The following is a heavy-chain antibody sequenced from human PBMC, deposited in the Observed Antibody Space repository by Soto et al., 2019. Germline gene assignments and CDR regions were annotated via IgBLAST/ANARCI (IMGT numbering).Heavy chain of an antibody. Sequence: ASVKVSCKASGYAFTTYDINWVRQAAGQGLEWMGWMSPDSGTTGYAQKFQGRVTITADKSTSTAYMELSSLRSEDTAVHSCARASSGSHPLFGYWGQGTLVTVSS. D-gene: IGHD1-26*01. CDR3: ARASSGSHPLFGY. V-gene: IGHV1-8*01. CDR1: GYAFTTYD. J-gene: IGHJ4*02. CDR2: MSPDSGTT.